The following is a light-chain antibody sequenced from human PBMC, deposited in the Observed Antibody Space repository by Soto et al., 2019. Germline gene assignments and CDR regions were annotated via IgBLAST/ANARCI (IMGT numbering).Light chain of an antibody. CDR2: GNS. CDR1: SSNIGAGYD. V-gene: IGLV1-40*01. CDR3: NSYDSSLSGWV. Sequence: QSVLTQPPSVSGAPGQRVTISCTESSSNIGAGYDVHWYQQLPGTAPKLLIYGNSNRPSGVPDRFSGSKSGTSASLAIPGLQAEDEADYYCNSYDSSLSGWVFGGGTKLTVL. J-gene: IGLJ3*02.